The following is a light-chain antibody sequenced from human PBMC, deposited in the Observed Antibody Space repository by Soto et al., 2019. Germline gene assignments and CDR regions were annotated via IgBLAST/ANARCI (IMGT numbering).Light chain of an antibody. CDR2: DAS. J-gene: IGKJ5*01. V-gene: IGKV3-11*01. CDR1: QSVSSY. Sequence: EIVLTQSPATLSLSPGERATLSCRASQSVSSYLAWYQQKPGQAPRLLIYDASNSATGIPARFSGSGSGTDFTLTISSLEPEDVAVYYCQQRSNWPPRITFGQGTRLEIK. CDR3: QQRSNWPPRIT.